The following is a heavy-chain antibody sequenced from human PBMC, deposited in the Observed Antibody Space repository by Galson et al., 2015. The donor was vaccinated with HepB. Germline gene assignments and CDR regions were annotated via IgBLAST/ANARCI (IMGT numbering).Heavy chain of an antibody. CDR3: ARGGSYGSLDY. V-gene: IGHV3-21*01. D-gene: IGHD6-13*01. J-gene: IGHJ4*02. CDR1: GFTFSSYS. Sequence: SLRLSCAASGFTFSSYSMNWVRQAPGKGLEWVSSISSSSSSIYYADSVKGRFTISRDNAKNSLHLQMNSLRAEDTAVYYCARGGSYGSLDYWGQGTLVTVSS. CDR2: ISSSSSSI.